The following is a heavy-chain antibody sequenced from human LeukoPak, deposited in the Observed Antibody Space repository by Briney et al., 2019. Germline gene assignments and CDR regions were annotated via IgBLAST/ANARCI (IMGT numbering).Heavy chain of an antibody. V-gene: IGHV3-11*01. CDR2: ISSSGSTI. J-gene: IGHJ5*02. Sequence: GGSLRLSCAASGFTFSDYYMSWIRQAPGKGLEWVSYISSSGSTIYYADSVKGRFTISRDNAKNSLYLQVNSLRAEDTAVYYCARVQSGSGSAAGANWFDPWGQGTLVTVSS. D-gene: IGHD6-13*01. CDR3: ARVQSGSGSAAGANWFDP. CDR1: GFTFSDYY.